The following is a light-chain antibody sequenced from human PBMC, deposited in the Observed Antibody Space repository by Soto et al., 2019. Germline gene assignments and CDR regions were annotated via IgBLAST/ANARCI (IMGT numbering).Light chain of an antibody. J-gene: IGLJ2*01. CDR3: QSYDSSLSCRV. CDR2: GNS. Sequence: QPVLTQPPSVSGAPGQRVTISCTGSSSNIGAGYDVHWYQQLPGTAPKLLIYGNSNRPSGVPDRFSGSKSGTSASLAITGLQAEDEADYYCQSYDSSLSCRVFGGGTKLTVL. CDR1: SSNIGAGYD. V-gene: IGLV1-40*01.